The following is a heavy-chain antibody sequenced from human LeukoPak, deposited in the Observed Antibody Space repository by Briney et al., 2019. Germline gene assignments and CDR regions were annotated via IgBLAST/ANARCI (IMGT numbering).Heavy chain of an antibody. D-gene: IGHD3-3*01. Sequence: ATVKFSCKVSGYTFTDYYMHWVQQAPGKGLEWMGLVDPEDGETIYAEKYQGRVTITADTSTDTAYMELSSLRSEDTAVYYCATEIRYGITIFGVVRIHNWFDPWGQGTLVTVSS. J-gene: IGHJ5*02. CDR2: VDPEDGET. CDR1: GYTFTDYY. V-gene: IGHV1-69-2*01. CDR3: ATEIRYGITIFGVVRIHNWFDP.